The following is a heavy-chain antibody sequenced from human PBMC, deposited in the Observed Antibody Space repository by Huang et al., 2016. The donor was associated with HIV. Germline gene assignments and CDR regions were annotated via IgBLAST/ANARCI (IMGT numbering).Heavy chain of an antibody. CDR1: GYRFTTYA. V-gene: IGHV1-3*04. J-gene: IGHJ4*02. Sequence: QVQLVQSGAEVKKPGASAKVSCKSSGYRFTTYALHWVRQAPGHRLEWMGWFNTGNGNTNYSQKFEGRVTITRDTSASTVYMEVSSLTFEDTALYYCAREFVIFGAPLWPAYWGQGTLISVSS. CDR2: FNTGNGNT. CDR3: AREFVIFGAPLWPAY. D-gene: IGHD2-21*01.